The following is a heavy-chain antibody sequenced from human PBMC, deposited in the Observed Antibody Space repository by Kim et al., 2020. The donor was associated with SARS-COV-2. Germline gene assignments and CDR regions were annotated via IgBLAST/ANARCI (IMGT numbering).Heavy chain of an antibody. D-gene: IGHD3-10*01. CDR3: VKDPLWFGEFDPTETNFDY. V-gene: IGHV3-64D*06. Sequence: GGSLRLSCSASGFTFSSYAMHWVRQAPGKGLEYVSAISSNGGSTYYADSVKGRFTISRDNSKNTLYLQMSSLRAEDTAVYYCVKDPLWFGEFDPTETNFDYWGQGTLVTVSS. J-gene: IGHJ4*02. CDR2: ISSNGGST. CDR1: GFTFSSYA.